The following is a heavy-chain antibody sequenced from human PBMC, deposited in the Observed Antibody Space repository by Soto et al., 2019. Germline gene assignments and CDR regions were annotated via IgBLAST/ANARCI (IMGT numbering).Heavy chain of an antibody. D-gene: IGHD5-18*01. CDR2: IYSSGST. J-gene: IGHJ4*02. CDR1: GFTVSSNY. CDR3: ARENSYPYFDY. Sequence: VQLMESGGGLIQPGGSLRLSCAASGFTVSSNYMSWVRQAPGKGLQWVSVIYSSGSTYYADSVKGRFTISRDNSKNTLYLQMNSLRVEDTAVYYCARENSYPYFDYWGQGTQVTVSS. V-gene: IGHV3-53*01.